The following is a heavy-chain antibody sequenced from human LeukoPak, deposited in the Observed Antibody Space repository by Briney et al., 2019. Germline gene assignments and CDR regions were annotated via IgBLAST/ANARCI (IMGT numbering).Heavy chain of an antibody. J-gene: IGHJ4*02. CDR3: AKAQNYGDYLCFDY. D-gene: IGHD4-17*01. V-gene: IGHV3-23*01. CDR2: ISGSGGST. CDR1: GFTFSSYS. Sequence: LSGGSLRLSCAASGFTFSSYSMNWVRQAPGKGLEWVSAISGSGGSTYYADSVKGRFTISRDNSKNTLYLQMNSLRAEDTAVYYCAKAQNYGDYLCFDYWGQGTLVTVSS.